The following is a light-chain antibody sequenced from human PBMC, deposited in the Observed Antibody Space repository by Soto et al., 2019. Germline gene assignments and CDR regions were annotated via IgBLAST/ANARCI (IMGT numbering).Light chain of an antibody. Sequence: QSVLTQPPSASGSPGQSVTISCTGTSSDVGGYNYVSWYQQHPGKAPKLMISEVSKRPSGVPDRFSGSKSGNTASLTVSGLQAEDESDYYCSSFAGNNNLVFGGGIKLTLL. CDR2: EVS. CDR3: SSFAGNNNLV. CDR1: SSDVGGYNY. V-gene: IGLV2-8*01. J-gene: IGLJ2*01.